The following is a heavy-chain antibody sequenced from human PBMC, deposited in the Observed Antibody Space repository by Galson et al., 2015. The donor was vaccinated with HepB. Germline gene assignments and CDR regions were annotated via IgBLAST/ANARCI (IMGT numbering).Heavy chain of an antibody. CDR3: ARDCVAAAGIFHNWFDP. J-gene: IGHJ5*02. CDR2: INPSGGST. D-gene: IGHD6-13*01. CDR1: GYTFTSYY. Sequence: QSGAEVKKPGPSVKVSCKASGYTFTSYYMHWVRQAPGQGLEWMGIINPSGGSTSYAQKFQGRVTMTRDTSTSTVYMELSSLRSEDTAVYYCARDCVAAAGIFHNWFDPWGQGTLVTVSS. V-gene: IGHV1-46*01.